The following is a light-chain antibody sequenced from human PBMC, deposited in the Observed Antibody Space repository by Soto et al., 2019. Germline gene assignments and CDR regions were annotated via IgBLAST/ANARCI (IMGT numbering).Light chain of an antibody. CDR2: EVN. J-gene: IGLJ1*01. CDR3: SSYAGGSYV. Sequence: QSVLTQPPSASGSPGQSVTISCTGTSSDVGDSDYVSWYQQHPGKAPKIMIYEVNKRPSGVPDRFSGSKSGNTASLTVSWLQADDEADYYCSSYAGGSYVFGTGTKVTVL. V-gene: IGLV2-8*01. CDR1: SSDVGDSDY.